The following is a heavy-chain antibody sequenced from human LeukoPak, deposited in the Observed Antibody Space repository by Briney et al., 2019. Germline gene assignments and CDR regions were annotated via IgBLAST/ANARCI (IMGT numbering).Heavy chain of an antibody. Sequence: ASVKVSCKASGYAFTSYDINWVRQATGQGLEWMGWMNPNSGNTGYAQKFQGRVTMTRNTSISTAYMELSSLRSEDTAVYYCATNPYGPDAFDIWGQGTMVTVSS. CDR1: GYAFTSYD. V-gene: IGHV1-8*01. CDR2: MNPNSGNT. J-gene: IGHJ3*02. CDR3: ATNPYGPDAFDI. D-gene: IGHD3-10*01.